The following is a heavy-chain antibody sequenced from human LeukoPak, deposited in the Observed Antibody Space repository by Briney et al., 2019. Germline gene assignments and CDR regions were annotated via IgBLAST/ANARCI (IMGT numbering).Heavy chain of an antibody. CDR3: AREEDGDYYFDY. Sequence: GGSLRLSCAASGFTVSSNYISWVRQAPGKGLEWVSVIYSGGSTYYADSVKGRFTISRDNSKNTVYLQMNSLRAEDTAVYYCAREEDGDYYFDYWGQGTLVTVSS. CDR2: IYSGGST. V-gene: IGHV3-66*01. J-gene: IGHJ4*02. D-gene: IGHD4-17*01. CDR1: GFTVSSNY.